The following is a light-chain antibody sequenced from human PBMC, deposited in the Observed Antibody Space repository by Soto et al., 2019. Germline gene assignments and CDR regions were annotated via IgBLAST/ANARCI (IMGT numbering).Light chain of an antibody. CDR3: SSYTSTSTPCV. J-gene: IGLJ1*01. CDR1: SSDVGGYNY. V-gene: IGLV2-14*01. CDR2: EVS. Sequence: QSVLTQPASVSGSPGQSITISCTGTSSDVGGYNYVSWYQQHPGKAPKLMIYEVSNRPSGASNHFSGYKSGNTASLTISGLQAEDEADYYCSSYTSTSTPCVFGTGTKLTVL.